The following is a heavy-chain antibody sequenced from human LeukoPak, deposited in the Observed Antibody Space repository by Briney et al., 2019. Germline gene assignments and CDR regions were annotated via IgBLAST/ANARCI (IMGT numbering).Heavy chain of an antibody. D-gene: IGHD6-19*01. CDR2: ISWNSGSI. V-gene: IGHV3-9*01. J-gene: IGHJ4*02. CDR1: GFTFDDYA. CDR3: AKDTSSSGRGGYFDY. Sequence: GGSLRLSCAASGFTFDDYAMHWVRQAPGKGLEWVSGISWNSGSIGYADSVKGRFTISRDNAKNSLYLQMNSLRAEDTALYYCAKDTSSSGRGGYFDYWGQGTLVTVSS.